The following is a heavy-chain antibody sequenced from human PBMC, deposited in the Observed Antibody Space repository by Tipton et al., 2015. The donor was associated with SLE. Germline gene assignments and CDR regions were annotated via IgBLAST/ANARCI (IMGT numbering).Heavy chain of an antibody. CDR2: IKQDGSEK. CDR1: GFTFSSYW. V-gene: IGHV3-7*03. Sequence: SLRLSCAASGFTFSSYWMSWVRQAPGKGLEWVANIKQDGSEKNYVDSVKGRFTISRDNAKNSLYLLMDYLRAEDTAVYYCARDSRGALRDYWGQGTLVAVSS. CDR3: ARDSRGALRDY. J-gene: IGHJ4*02. D-gene: IGHD1-26*01.